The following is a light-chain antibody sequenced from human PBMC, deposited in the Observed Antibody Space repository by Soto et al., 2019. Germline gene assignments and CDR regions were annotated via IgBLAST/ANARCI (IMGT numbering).Light chain of an antibody. J-gene: IGKJ1*01. CDR1: QSLVYSDGNTY. Sequence: DVVLTQSPLSLPVTLGQPASISCRSSQSLVYSDGNTYLSWFQQRPGQSPRRLLYKVSNRDSGVPDKFSGSGSGTDFTLKISRVEAEDVGVYYCKQGTHWPRTFGQGTKVEIK. V-gene: IGKV2-30*01. CDR2: KVS. CDR3: KQGTHWPRT.